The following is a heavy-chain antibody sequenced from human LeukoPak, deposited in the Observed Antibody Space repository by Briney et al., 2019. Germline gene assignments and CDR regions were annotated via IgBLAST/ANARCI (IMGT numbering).Heavy chain of an antibody. CDR3: ARDGAGYSSRWSSEGHAFDI. CDR1: GFTFSSYG. D-gene: IGHD6-13*01. V-gene: IGHV3-33*01. J-gene: IGHJ3*02. CDR2: IWYDGSNK. Sequence: GGSLRLSCAASGFTFSSYGMHWVRQAPGKGLGWVSVIWYDGSNKYYADSVKGRFTISRDNSKNTLYLRMNSLRAEDTAVYYCARDGAGYSSRWSSEGHAFDIWGQGTTVTVSS.